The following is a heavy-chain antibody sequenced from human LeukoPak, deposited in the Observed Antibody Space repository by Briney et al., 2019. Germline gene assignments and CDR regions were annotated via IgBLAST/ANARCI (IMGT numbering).Heavy chain of an antibody. CDR2: IYYSGST. CDR3: AREGEVVVVPAAIRGNWFDP. CDR1: GGSISSSSYY. Sequence: MPSETLSLTCTVSGGSISSSSYYWGWIRQPPGKGLEWIGSIYYSGSTYYNPSLKSRVTISVDTSKNQFSLKLSSVTAADTAVYYCAREGEVVVVPAAIRGNWFDPWGQGTLVTVSS. V-gene: IGHV4-39*07. D-gene: IGHD2-2*02. J-gene: IGHJ5*02.